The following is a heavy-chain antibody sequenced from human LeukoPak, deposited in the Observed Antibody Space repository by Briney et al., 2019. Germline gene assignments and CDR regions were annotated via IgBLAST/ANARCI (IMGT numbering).Heavy chain of an antibody. V-gene: IGHV3-7*01. J-gene: IGHJ4*02. D-gene: IGHD6-19*01. CDR3: ARGPAAGNLLGY. Sequence: GGSLRLSCAASGFTFSSYWMSWVRQAPGKGLEWVANIKQDGSEKYYVDSVKGRFTISRDNAKNSLFLQMNSLRAEATAVYYCARGPAAGNLLGYWGQGTLVTVSS. CDR1: GFTFSSYW. CDR2: IKQDGSEK.